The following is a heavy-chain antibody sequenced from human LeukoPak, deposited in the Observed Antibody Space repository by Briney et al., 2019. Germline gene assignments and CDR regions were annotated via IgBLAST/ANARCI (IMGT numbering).Heavy chain of an antibody. CDR3: ARDRRMRNMITGYFDY. J-gene: IGHJ4*02. CDR1: GVTFSSYV. Sequence: SVKVSCKASGVTFSSYVISWGRQAPGQGLEWMGGIIPIFGTAKYAQKFQGRITITADESTSTASMELSSLRYEDTAVYYCARDRRMRNMITGYFDYWGQGPLVTVYS. D-gene: IGHD3-16*01. CDR2: IIPIFGTA. V-gene: IGHV1-69*13.